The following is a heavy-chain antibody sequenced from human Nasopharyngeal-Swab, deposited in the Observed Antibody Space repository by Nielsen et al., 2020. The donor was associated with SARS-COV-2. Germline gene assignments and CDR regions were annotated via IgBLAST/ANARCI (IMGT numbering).Heavy chain of an antibody. V-gene: IGHV3-30*18. J-gene: IGHJ4*02. D-gene: IGHD1-26*01. Sequence: GGSLRLSCAASGFTFSSYGMHWVRQAPGKGLEWVAVISYDGSNKYYADSVKGRFTISRDNSKNTLYLQMNSLRAEDTAVYYCAKGSRGRELFPGIFDYWGQGTLVTVSS. CDR2: ISYDGSNK. CDR1: GFTFSSYG. CDR3: AKGSRGRELFPGIFDY.